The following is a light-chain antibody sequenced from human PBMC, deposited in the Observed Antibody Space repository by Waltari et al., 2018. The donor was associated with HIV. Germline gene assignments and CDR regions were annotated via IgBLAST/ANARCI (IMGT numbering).Light chain of an antibody. CDR3: LSTDITGTSYV. CDR2: KDN. V-gene: IGLV3-25*03. Sequence: SFELTQPLSMSVSPGQTARITCSGDVLPKQSVPWYQQRAGQAPVLLIYKDNERPSGIPERFSGSSSGTTVTLTISGVQAEDEADYYCLSTDITGTSYVFGSGTKVTVI. J-gene: IGLJ1*01. CDR1: VLPKQS.